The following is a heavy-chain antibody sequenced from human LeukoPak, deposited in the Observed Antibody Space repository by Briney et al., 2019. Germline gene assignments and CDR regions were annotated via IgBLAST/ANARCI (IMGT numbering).Heavy chain of an antibody. V-gene: IGHV3-7*01. CDR1: RFSISDNW. CDR3: ARVGYDFWSGPIDY. CDR2: IKQDGSEK. Sequence: GGSLRLSCAASRFSISDNWMHWVRQAPGKGLEWVANIKQDGSEKYYVDSVKGRFTISRDNAKNSLYLQMNSLRAEDTAVYYCARVGYDFWSGPIDYWGQGTLVTVSS. D-gene: IGHD3-3*01. J-gene: IGHJ4*02.